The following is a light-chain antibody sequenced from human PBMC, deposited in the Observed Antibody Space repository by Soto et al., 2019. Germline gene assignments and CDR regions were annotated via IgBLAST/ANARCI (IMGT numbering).Light chain of an antibody. V-gene: IGKV3-20*01. J-gene: IGKJ1*01. Sequence: EIVLTQSPGTLSLSPGERATLSCRASQSVTIRYLAWYQQKPGQAPRLLLYGASSRATGIPDRFSGTWSETDFTLTISRLEPEDFAVYYCQLYNTSHTLTFGQGTKVEIK. CDR3: QLYNTSHTLT. CDR1: QSVTIRY. CDR2: GAS.